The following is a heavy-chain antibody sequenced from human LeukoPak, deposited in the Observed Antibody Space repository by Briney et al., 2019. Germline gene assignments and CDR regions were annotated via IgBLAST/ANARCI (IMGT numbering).Heavy chain of an antibody. CDR2: INPNSGGT. J-gene: IGHJ5*02. CDR1: GYTFTGYY. CDR3: ARGVGLLWFGEPIGNWFDP. D-gene: IGHD3-10*01. V-gene: IGHV1-2*02. Sequence: ASVKVSCKASGYTFTGYYMHWVRQAPGQGLEWMGWINPNSGGTNYAQKFQGRVTMTRDTSISTAYMELGSLRSEDTAVYYCARGVGLLWFGEPIGNWFDPWGQGTLVTVSS.